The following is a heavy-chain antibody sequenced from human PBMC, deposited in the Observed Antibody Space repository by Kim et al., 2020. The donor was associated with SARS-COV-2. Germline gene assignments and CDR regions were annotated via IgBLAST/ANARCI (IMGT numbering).Heavy chain of an antibody. CDR3: ARDFVVVPAANTNAGLYYYGMDV. CDR2: ISSSSSYI. CDR1: GFTFSSYS. D-gene: IGHD2-2*01. J-gene: IGHJ6*02. V-gene: IGHV3-21*01. Sequence: GGSLRLSCAASGFTFSSYSMNWVHQAPGKGLEWVSSISSSSSYIYYADSVKGRFTISRDNAKNSLYLQMNSLRAEDTAVYYCARDFVVVPAANTNAGLYYYGMDVWVQGTTVTVSS.